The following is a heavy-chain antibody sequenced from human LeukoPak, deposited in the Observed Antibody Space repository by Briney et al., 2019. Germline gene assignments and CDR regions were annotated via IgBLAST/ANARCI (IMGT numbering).Heavy chain of an antibody. J-gene: IGHJ5*02. CDR3: ARESPGSP. CDR1: GGSFSGYY. V-gene: IGHV4-34*01. CDR2: INHSGST. Sequence: KASETLSLTCAVYGGSFSGYYWSWIRQPPGKGLEWIGEINHSGSTNYNPSLKSRVTISVDTSKNQFSLKLSSVTAADTAVYYCARESPGSPWGQGTLVTVSS.